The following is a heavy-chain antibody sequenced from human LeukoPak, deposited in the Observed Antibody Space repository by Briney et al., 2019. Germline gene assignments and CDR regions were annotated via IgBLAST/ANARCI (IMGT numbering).Heavy chain of an antibody. CDR3: ARDEDSSGRAYYYYYGMDV. V-gene: IGHV1-18*01. Sequence: ASVKASCKASGYTFTSYGISWVRQAPGQGLEWMGWISAYNGNTNYAQKLQGGVTMTTDTSTSTAYMELRSLRSDDTAVYYCARDEDSSGRAYYYYYGMDVWGQGTTVTVSS. CDR2: ISAYNGNT. J-gene: IGHJ6*02. D-gene: IGHD3-22*01. CDR1: GYTFTSYG.